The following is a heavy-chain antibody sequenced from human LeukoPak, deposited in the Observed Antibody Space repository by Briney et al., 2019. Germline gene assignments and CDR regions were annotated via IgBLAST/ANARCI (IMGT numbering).Heavy chain of an antibody. D-gene: IGHD4-17*01. CDR3: ARDAAANYGDYP. CDR1: GFPFSSYW. J-gene: IGHJ4*02. CDR2: IKQDGSEK. Sequence: GGSLRLSCAASGFPFSSYWMSWVRQAPAKGLEWVANIKQDGSEKLYVDSVKGRFNISRDNAKNSVYLQMNSLRAEETAVYYCARDAAANYGDYPWGQGTLVTVSS. V-gene: IGHV3-7*01.